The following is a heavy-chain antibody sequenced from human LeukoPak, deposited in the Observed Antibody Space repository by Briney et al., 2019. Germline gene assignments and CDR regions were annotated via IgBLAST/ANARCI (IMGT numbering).Heavy chain of an antibody. CDR2: ISSSSSYI. CDR3: ARRFVEELRGYYYYYYMDV. J-gene: IGHJ6*03. D-gene: IGHD1-7*01. Sequence: PGGSLRLSCAASGFTFSSYSMNWVRQAPGKGLEWVSSISSSSSYIYYADSVKGRFTISRDNAKNSLYLQMNSLRAEDTAVYYCARRFVEELRGYYYYYYMDVWGKGTTVTVSS. V-gene: IGHV3-21*01. CDR1: GFTFSSYS.